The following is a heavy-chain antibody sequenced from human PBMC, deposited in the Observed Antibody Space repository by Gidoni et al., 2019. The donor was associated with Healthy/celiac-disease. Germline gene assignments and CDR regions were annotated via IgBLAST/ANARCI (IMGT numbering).Heavy chain of an antibody. CDR2: ISYDGSNK. J-gene: IGHJ1*01. D-gene: IGHD6-25*01. V-gene: IGHV3-33*01. Sequence: QVQLVESGGGVVQPGRSLRLSCAASGFTFSIYGMHWVRQSPGKGLEWVAVISYDGSNKYYADAVKGRVTISRDNSKNTLYLQMNSLRAEDTAVYYCARGVSPWAAPHAEYFQHWGQCTLVTVSS. CDR3: ARGVSPWAAPHAEYFQH. CDR1: GFTFSIYG.